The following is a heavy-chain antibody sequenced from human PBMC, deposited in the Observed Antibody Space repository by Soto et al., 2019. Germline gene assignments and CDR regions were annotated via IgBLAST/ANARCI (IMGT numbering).Heavy chain of an antibody. CDR3: ARGGLVRGYDY. D-gene: IGHD3-10*01. CDR1: GFTFSSYG. V-gene: IGHV3-21*06. J-gene: IGHJ4*02. Sequence: EEQLVESGGGLVKPGGSLRLSCAASGFTFSSYGMNWVRQAPGKGLEWVSFISSSSSYTQYADSVEGRFTVSRDNAKNSLYLQMNSRGAEDTAVYYCARGGLVRGYDYWGQGTRVTVSS. CDR2: ISSSSSYT.